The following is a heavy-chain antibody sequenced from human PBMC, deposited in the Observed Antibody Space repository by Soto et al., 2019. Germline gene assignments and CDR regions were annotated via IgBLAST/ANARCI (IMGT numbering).Heavy chain of an antibody. Sequence: GGSLRLSCAASEFTFSSYAMHWVRQAPGKGLEWVAVISYDGSNKYYADSVKGRFTISRDNSKNTLYLQMNSLRAEDTAVYYCARTRGYSGYDYLYYFDYWGQGTLVTVSS. CDR1: EFTFSSYA. CDR3: ARTRGYSGYDYLYYFDY. V-gene: IGHV3-30*04. D-gene: IGHD5-12*01. J-gene: IGHJ4*02. CDR2: ISYDGSNK.